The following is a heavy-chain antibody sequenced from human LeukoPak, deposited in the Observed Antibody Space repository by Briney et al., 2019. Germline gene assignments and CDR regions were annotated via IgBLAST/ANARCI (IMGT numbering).Heavy chain of an antibody. V-gene: IGHV4-39*07. J-gene: IGHJ4*02. D-gene: IGHD6-19*01. CDR2: IYYSGST. Sequence: SETLSLTCTVSGGSISSSSYYWGWIRQPPGKGLEWIGSIYYSGSTYYNPSLKSRVTISVDTSKNQFSLKLSSVTAADTAVYYCARVYSERWLKRLVQFDYWGQGTLVTVSS. CDR3: ARVYSERWLKRLVQFDY. CDR1: GGSISSSSYY.